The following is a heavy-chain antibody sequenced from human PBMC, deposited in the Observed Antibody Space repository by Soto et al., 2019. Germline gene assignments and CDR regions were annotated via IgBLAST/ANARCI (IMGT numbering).Heavy chain of an antibody. Sequence: ASVKVSCKASGYTFTGYYMHWVRQAPGQGLEWMGWVNPNSGGTNYAQKFQGWVTMTRDTSISTAYMELSRLRSDDTAVYYCARGWGPPVATDLDYCYYYMDVWGKGTTVTVSS. V-gene: IGHV1-2*04. CDR2: VNPNSGGT. CDR1: GYTFTGYY. D-gene: IGHD5-12*01. J-gene: IGHJ6*03. CDR3: ARGWGPPVATDLDYCYYYMDV.